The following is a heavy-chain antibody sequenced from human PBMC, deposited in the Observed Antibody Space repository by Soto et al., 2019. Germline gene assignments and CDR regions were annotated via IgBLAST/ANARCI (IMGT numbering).Heavy chain of an antibody. V-gene: IGHV1-18*01. D-gene: IGHD6-19*01. J-gene: IGHJ3*02. Sequence: QVPLVQSGAEVKKPGASVKVSCKASGYTCTSYGISWVRQAPGQGLEWMGWISAYNGNTNYAQKIQGRVTMTTDTSTSTAYMELRSLRSDDTAVYYCARVLQQWLVFAFDIWGQGTMVTVSS. CDR2: ISAYNGNT. CDR3: ARVLQQWLVFAFDI. CDR1: GYTCTSYG.